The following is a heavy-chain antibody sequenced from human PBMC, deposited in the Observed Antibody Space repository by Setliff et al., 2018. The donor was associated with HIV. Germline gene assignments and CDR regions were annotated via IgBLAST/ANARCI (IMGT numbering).Heavy chain of an antibody. D-gene: IGHD5-12*01. V-gene: IGHV4-39*01. Sequence: SETLSLTCTVSGGSISSSSYYWGWIRQPPGKGLEWIANIYYSGSTFYNPSLKSRVTMSVDTSKNQFSLKLSFVTAADTAVYYCARHLKGWLQGDFWGQGTLVTVSS. J-gene: IGHJ4*02. CDR2: IYYSGST. CDR3: ARHLKGWLQGDF. CDR1: GGSISSSSYY.